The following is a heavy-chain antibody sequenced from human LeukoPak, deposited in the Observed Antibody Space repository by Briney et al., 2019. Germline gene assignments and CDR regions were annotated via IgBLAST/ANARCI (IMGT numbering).Heavy chain of an antibody. CDR1: GGSISSSTYN. CDR2: IYNSGST. V-gene: IGHV4-39*01. Sequence: SETLPLTCTVSGGSISSSTYNWGWIRQPPGKGLEWIGSIYNSGSTFYNPSLKSRATISIDTSKNQFSLKLCSVTAADTAIYYCASQPYYESSGYYFYWGQGTLVTVSS. CDR3: ASQPYYESSGYYFY. J-gene: IGHJ4*02. D-gene: IGHD3-22*01.